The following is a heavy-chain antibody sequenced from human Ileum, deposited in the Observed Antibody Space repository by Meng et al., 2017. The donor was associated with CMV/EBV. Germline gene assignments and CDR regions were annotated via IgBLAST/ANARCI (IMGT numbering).Heavy chain of an antibody. CDR3: AGGGNLGY. Sequence: QVLLQESGPGLVKPSETLSLTCAVFGGSISDDHWWHWVRQSPGKGLEWIGEIFHSQSVRFNPSLKSRVTISIDKSKNQFSLNLKSVTAADTAVYYCAGGGNLGYWGQGTLVTVSS. V-gene: IGHV4-4*02. J-gene: IGHJ4*02. D-gene: IGHD4-23*01. CDR1: GGSISDDHW. CDR2: IFHSQSV.